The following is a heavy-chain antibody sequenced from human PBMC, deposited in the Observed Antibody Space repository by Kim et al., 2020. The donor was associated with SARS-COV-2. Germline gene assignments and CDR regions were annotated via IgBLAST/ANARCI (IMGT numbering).Heavy chain of an antibody. CDR3: ARAGESGWFRVISGMDV. CDR2: IYYSGST. CDR1: GGSISSYY. J-gene: IGHJ6*02. V-gene: IGHV4-59*13. D-gene: IGHD3-10*01. Sequence: SETLSPTCTVSGGSISSYYWSWIRQPPGKGLEWIGYIYYSGSTNYNPSLKSRVTISVDTSKNQFSLKLSSWTAADTAVYYCARAGESGWFRVISGMDVWGQGTTVTVSS.